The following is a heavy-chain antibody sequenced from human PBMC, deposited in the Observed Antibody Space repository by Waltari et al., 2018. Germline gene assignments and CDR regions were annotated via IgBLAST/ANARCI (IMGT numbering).Heavy chain of an antibody. CDR3: ARDGPYSSGWLFDY. D-gene: IGHD6-19*01. CDR2: ISYDGSNK. J-gene: IGHJ4*02. Sequence: QVQLVESGGGVVQPGRSLRLSCAASGFPFSRHARHWVRQAPGKGLEWVAVISYDGSNKYYADSVKGRFTISRDNSKNTLYLQMNSLRAEDTAVYYCARDGPYSSGWLFDYWGQGTLVTVSS. V-gene: IGHV3-30-3*01. CDR1: GFPFSRHA.